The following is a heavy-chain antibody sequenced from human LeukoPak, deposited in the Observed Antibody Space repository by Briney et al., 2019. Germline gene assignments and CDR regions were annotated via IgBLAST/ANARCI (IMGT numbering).Heavy chain of an antibody. CDR1: GYTFTSYD. CDR3: ASYCSSTSCYGGYYYYYYGMDV. V-gene: IGHV1-2*02. J-gene: IGHJ6*02. CDR2: INPNSGGT. D-gene: IGHD2-2*01. Sequence: ASVKVSCKASGYTFTSYDINWVRQAPGQGLEWMGWINPNSGGTNYAQKFQGRVTMTRDTSISTAYMELSRLRSDDTAVYYCASYCSSTSCYGGYYYYYYGMDVWGQGTTVTVSS.